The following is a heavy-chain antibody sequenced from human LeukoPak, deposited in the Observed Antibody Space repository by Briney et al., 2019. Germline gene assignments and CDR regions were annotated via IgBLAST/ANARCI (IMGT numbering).Heavy chain of an antibody. Sequence: ASVKVSCKASGGTFIIYAISWVRQAPGQGLEWMGGIIPIFGTANYAQKFQGRVTITTDESTSTAYMELSSLRSEDTAVYYCASSVAYYHGSFPWFDPGGQGTLVTVSS. V-gene: IGHV1-69*05. CDR1: GGTFIIYA. J-gene: IGHJ5*02. D-gene: IGHD3-10*01. CDR3: ASSVAYYHGSFPWFDP. CDR2: IIPIFGTA.